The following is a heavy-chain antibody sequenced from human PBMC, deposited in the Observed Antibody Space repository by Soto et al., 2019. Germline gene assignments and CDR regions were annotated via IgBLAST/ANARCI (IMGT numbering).Heavy chain of an antibody. D-gene: IGHD6-19*01. V-gene: IGHV5-10-1*01. CDR2: IDPSDSYT. J-gene: IGHJ6*02. CDR3: ASTSGDSSGWYGYYYGMDV. Sequence: GESLKISCKGSGYSFTSYRISWVRQMPGKGLEWMGRIDPSDSYTNYSPSFQGHVTISADKSISTAYLQWSSLKASDTAMYYCASTSGDSSGWYGYYYGMDVWGQGTTVTVSS. CDR1: GYSFTSYR.